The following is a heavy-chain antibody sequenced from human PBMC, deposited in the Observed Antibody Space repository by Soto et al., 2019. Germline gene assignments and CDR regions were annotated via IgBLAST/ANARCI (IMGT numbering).Heavy chain of an antibody. Sequence: QVQLQESGPGLVKPSQTLSLTCTVSGGSISSGGYYWSWIRQHPGKGLEWIGYIYYSGSTYYNPSRKTLVTISVDTSNSQFALELSSVTAADMAVYYCARVCGGEHLDYWGQGTLVTVSS. CDR2: IYYSGST. CDR1: GGSISSGGYY. J-gene: IGHJ4*02. V-gene: IGHV4-31*01. D-gene: IGHD4-17*01. CDR3: ARVCGGEHLDY.